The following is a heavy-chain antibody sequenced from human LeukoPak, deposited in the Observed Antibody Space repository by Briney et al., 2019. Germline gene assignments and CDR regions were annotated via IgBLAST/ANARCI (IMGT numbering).Heavy chain of an antibody. Sequence: GGSLRLSCAASGFTFSSYAMNWVRQAQGKGLEWVSAISGGGGTTYYADSVKGRFTISRDNSKNTLFLQMNSLRAEDTAVYYCAKDREGLSSGYDLEYFDYWGQGTLSPSPQ. J-gene: IGHJ4*02. CDR3: AKDREGLSSGYDLEYFDY. CDR1: GFTFSSYA. D-gene: IGHD5-12*01. CDR2: ISGGGGTT. V-gene: IGHV3-23*01.